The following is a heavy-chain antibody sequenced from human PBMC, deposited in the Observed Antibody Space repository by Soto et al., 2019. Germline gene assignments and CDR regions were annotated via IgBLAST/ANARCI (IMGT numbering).Heavy chain of an antibody. Sequence: GGSLRLSCAASGFPFSNYAMSWVRQAPGKGLEWVSGIGGSGSNTYYADSVKGRFTISRDNSKNTLFLQMNSLRAEDTAEYYCARVVRYFDTPYGMDVWGQGTTVTVSS. D-gene: IGHD3-9*01. CDR1: GFPFSNYA. J-gene: IGHJ6*02. V-gene: IGHV3-23*01. CDR3: ARVVRYFDTPYGMDV. CDR2: IGGSGSNT.